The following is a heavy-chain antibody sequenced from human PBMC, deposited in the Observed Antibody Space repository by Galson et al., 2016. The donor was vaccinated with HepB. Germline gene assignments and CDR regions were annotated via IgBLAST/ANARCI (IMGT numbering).Heavy chain of an antibody. CDR2: IYPGDSAT. D-gene: IGHD1-26*01. CDR3: TRLSGNYFFDY. J-gene: IGHJ4*02. V-gene: IGHV5-51*01. CDR1: GYSFTSYW. Sequence: QSGAEVKKPGESLKISCKGSGYSFTSYWIGWVRQMSGKGLEWRGLIYPGDSATRYSPSFQGLLTNSADHSITTAYLQWSSLKAADTAIYYCTRLSGNYFFDYWGQGALVTVSS.